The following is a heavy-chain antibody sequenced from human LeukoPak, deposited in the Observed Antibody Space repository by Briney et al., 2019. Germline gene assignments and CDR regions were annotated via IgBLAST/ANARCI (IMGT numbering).Heavy chain of an antibody. CDR2: ISGSGGST. CDR3: AKSFLGITMVRGVIMALDY. CDR1: GFTFSSYA. J-gene: IGHJ4*02. V-gene: IGHV3-23*01. D-gene: IGHD3-10*01. Sequence: GGSLRLSCAASGFTFSSYAMSWVRQAPGKGLEWVSAISGSGGSTYYADSVKGRFTISRDNSKNTLYLQMNSLRAEDTAVYYCAKSFLGITMVRGVIMALDYWGREPWSPSPQ.